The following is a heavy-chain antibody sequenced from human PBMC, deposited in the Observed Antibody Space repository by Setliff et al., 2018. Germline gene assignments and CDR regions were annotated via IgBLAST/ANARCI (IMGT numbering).Heavy chain of an antibody. CDR1: GFTFDDYA. CDR2: ISWNTGIV. CDR3: AKGYCSSTSCYVDY. J-gene: IGHJ4*02. D-gene: IGHD2-2*01. V-gene: IGHV3-9*03. Sequence: PGGSLRLSCAASGFTFDDYAMHWVRQAPGKGREWVSGISWNTGIVAYADSVKVRFTICRDNAKNSLYLQMNSLRAEDMALYYCAKGYCSSTSCYVDYWGQGTLGTSPQ.